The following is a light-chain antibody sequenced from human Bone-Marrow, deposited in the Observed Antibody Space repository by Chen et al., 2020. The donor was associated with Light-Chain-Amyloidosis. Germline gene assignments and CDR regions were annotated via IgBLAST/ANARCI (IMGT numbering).Light chain of an antibody. CDR3: CSYAGSNTYV. V-gene: IGLV2-23*01. J-gene: IGLJ2*01. Sequence: QSALTQPASVSGSPGQSITISCTGTTSDVGTYNLVSWYQQHPGKAPKLIIFEDTQRTSGVSTRFSATKSVNTASLRIFRLQAEDEDDYYCCSYAGSNTYVFGGGTKLTVL. CDR1: TSDVGTYNL. CDR2: EDT.